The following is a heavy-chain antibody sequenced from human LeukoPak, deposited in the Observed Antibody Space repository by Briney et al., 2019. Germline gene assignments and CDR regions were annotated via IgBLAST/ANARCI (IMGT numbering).Heavy chain of an antibody. D-gene: IGHD5-12*01. CDR1: GYTFTSYY. Sequence: ASVKVSCKASGYTFTSYYMHWVRQAPGQGLEWMGIINPSGGSTSYAQKFQGRVTITADESTSTAYMELSSLRSEDTAVYYCAEGGYGGYPPNPVTPRSFHYYYYGMDVWGQGTTVTVSS. CDR2: INPSGGST. J-gene: IGHJ6*02. V-gene: IGHV1-46*01. CDR3: AEGGYGGYPPNPVTPRSFHYYYYGMDV.